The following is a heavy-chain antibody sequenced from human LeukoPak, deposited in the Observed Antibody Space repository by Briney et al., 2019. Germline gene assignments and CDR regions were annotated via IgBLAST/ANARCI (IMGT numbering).Heavy chain of an antibody. CDR1: GGTFSSYA. J-gene: IGHJ4*02. D-gene: IGHD1-26*01. V-gene: IGHV1-69*05. Sequence: SVKVSCKASGGTFSSYAISWVRQAPGQGLEWMGRIIPIFGTANYAQKFQGRVTITTDESASTAYMELSSLRSEDTAVYYCAGSGSYIRKYYFDYWGQGTLVTVSS. CDR3: AGSGSYIRKYYFDY. CDR2: IIPIFGTA.